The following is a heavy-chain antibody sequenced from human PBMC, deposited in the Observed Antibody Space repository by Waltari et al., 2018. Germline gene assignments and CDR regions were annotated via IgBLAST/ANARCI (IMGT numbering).Heavy chain of an antibody. J-gene: IGHJ4*02. D-gene: IGHD4-17*01. CDR2: MNPTSGNT. CDR3: ATDYGEGGYYFYY. V-gene: IGHV1-8*01. CDR1: GYTFTSYD. Sequence: QVQLVQSGAEVKKPGASVKVSCKASGYTFTSYDINWVRQATGQGLEWMGWMNPTSGNTGQSQQFQGRVSMTRNTSLSTAYMELSSLRSEDSAVYYCATDYGEGGYYFYYWGQGTLVTVSS.